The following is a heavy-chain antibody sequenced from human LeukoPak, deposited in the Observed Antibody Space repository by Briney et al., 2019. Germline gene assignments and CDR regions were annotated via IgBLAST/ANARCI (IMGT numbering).Heavy chain of an antibody. J-gene: IGHJ4*02. CDR1: GFTFDDYA. CDR2: ISWNSGSI. CDR3: ARESTGFDY. Sequence: GRSLRLSCAASGFTFDDYAMHWVRQAPGKGLEWVSGISWNSGSIGYADSVKGRFTISRDNAKNSLYLQMNSLRAEDMASYYCARESTGFDYWGQGTLVTVSS. V-gene: IGHV3-9*03. D-gene: IGHD3-10*01.